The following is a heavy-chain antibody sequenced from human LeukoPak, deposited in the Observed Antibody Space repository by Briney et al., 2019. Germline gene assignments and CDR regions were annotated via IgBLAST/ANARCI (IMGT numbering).Heavy chain of an antibody. J-gene: IGHJ4*02. CDR1: GGSISSYY. D-gene: IGHD1/OR15-1a*01. V-gene: IGHV4-59*01. CDR3: AMEHLDAAYYFDY. CDR2: IYYSGST. Sequence: SETLSLTCTVSGGSISSYYWSWIRQPPGKGLEWIGYIYYSGSTNYNPSLKSRVTISVDTSKNQFSLKLSSVTAADTAVYYCAMEHLDAAYYFDYWGQGTLVTVSS.